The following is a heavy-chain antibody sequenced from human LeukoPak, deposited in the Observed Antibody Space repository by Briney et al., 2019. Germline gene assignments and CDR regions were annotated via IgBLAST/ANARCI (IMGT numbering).Heavy chain of an antibody. CDR2: ISPDYSDT. J-gene: IGHJ5*01. Sequence: GESLKISCKGSGYSFTSYSIGWVRQMPGKGLELMGIISPDYSDTTYSPSFQGQVTFSVDTSISTAFLQWSSLKDSDTAMYYCARRHDSSGYYYVGDNWFDSWGQGTLVTVSS. CDR1: GYSFTSYS. CDR3: ARRHDSSGYYYVGDNWFDS. D-gene: IGHD3-22*01. V-gene: IGHV5-51*01.